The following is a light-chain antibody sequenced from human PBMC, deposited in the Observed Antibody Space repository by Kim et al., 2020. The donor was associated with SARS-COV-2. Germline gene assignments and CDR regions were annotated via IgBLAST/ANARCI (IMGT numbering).Light chain of an antibody. Sequence: PGERATRSCRASQSVSSYLAWYQQKPGQAPRLLIYDASNRATGIPARFSGSGSGTDFTLTISSLEPEDFAVYYCQQRSNWPPYMYSFGQGTKLEI. CDR2: DAS. V-gene: IGKV3-11*01. CDR3: QQRSNWPPYMYS. CDR1: QSVSSY. J-gene: IGKJ2*03.